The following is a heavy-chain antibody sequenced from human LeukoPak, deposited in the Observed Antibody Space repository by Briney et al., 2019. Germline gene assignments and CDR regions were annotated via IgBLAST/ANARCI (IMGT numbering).Heavy chain of an antibody. CDR1: GFAFSNYT. D-gene: IGHD5-18*01. V-gene: IGHV3-21*01. CDR2: ISRSSGHI. CDR3: VRDQRVGYGSYYYYSYMDV. J-gene: IGHJ6*03. Sequence: TGGSLRLSCAASGFAFSNYTMNWVRQAPGKGLEWVSSISRSSGHIYYGDSLKGRFTISRDNAKNSLYLQMTSLRVDDTAVYYCVRDQRVGYGSYYYYSYMDVWGKGTTVTVSS.